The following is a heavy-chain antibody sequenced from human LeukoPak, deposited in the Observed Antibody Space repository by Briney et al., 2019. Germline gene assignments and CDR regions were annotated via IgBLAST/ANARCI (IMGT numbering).Heavy chain of an antibody. V-gene: IGHV6-1*01. J-gene: IGHJ6*03. D-gene: IGHD6-19*01. CDR3: ARGAAGYSSGWYVRSYYYMDV. CDR1: GDSVSSNSAA. CDR2: TYYRSKWYN. Sequence: SQTLSLTCAISGDSVSSNSAAWNWIRQSPSRGLEWLGRTYYRSKWYNDYAVSVKSRITINPDTSKNQFSLQLNSVTPEDTAVYYCARGAAGYSSGWYVRSYYYMDVWGKGTTVTVSS.